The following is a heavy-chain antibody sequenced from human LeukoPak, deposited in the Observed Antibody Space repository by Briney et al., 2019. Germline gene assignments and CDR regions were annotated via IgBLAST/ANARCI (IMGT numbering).Heavy chain of an antibody. Sequence: GGSLRLSCAASGFTFSSYSMNWVRQAPGKGLEWVSYISSSSSTIYYADSVKGRFTISRDNAKNSLYLQMNSLRAEDTAVYYCARDRSWSGYGDYSFDYWGQGTLVTVSS. CDR3: ARDRSWSGYGDYSFDY. CDR2: ISSSSSTI. D-gene: IGHD4-17*01. J-gene: IGHJ4*02. V-gene: IGHV3-48*04. CDR1: GFTFSSYS.